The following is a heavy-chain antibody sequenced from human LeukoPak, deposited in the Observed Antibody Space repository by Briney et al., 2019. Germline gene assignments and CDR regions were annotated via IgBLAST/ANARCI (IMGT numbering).Heavy chain of an antibody. CDR1: GGSISSYY. CDR2: IYYSGST. V-gene: IGHV4-39*01. Sequence: SETLSLICTVSGGSISSYYWGWIRQPPGKGLEWIGSIYYSGSTYYNPSLKSRVTISVDTSKNQFSLKLRSVTAADTAVYYCARRPRAGWFDPWGQGTLVTVSS. CDR3: ARRPRAGWFDP. J-gene: IGHJ5*02.